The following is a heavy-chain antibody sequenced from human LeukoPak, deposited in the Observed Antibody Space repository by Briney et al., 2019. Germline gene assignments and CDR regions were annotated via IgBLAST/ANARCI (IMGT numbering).Heavy chain of an antibody. CDR2: INPNSGGT. Sequence: ASVKVSCKASGYTFTGYYMHWVRQAPGQGLEWMGWINPNSGGTNYAQKFQGRVTMTRDTSISTAYMELSRLRSDDTAVYYCARGGPDYYDSSGYYPPKDYWGQGTLVAVSS. D-gene: IGHD3-22*01. J-gene: IGHJ4*02. V-gene: IGHV1-2*02. CDR1: GYTFTGYY. CDR3: ARGGPDYYDSSGYYPPKDY.